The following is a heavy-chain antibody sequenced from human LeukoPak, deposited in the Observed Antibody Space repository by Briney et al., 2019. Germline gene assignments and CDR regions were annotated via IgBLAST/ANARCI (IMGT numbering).Heavy chain of an antibody. CDR3: ARDGWLSMDV. CDR2: ISGSGGST. V-gene: IGHV3-53*01. CDR1: GFTVSSNY. J-gene: IGHJ6*02. D-gene: IGHD3-22*01. Sequence: QTGGSLRLSCAASGFTVSSNYMSWVRQAPGKGLEWVSGISGSGGSTYYADSVKGRFTISRDNAKNTLYLQMNSLRAEDTAVYYCARDGWLSMDVWGQGTTVTVSS.